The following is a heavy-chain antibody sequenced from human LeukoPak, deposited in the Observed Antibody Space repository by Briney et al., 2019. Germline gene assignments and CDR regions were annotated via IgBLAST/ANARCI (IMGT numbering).Heavy chain of an antibody. CDR3: ARKGSSWYYFDY. CDR1: VDSISSYY. CDR2: MYHSGST. J-gene: IGHJ4*02. D-gene: IGHD6-13*01. Sequence: SETLSLTCTVSVDSISSYYWSWIRQPPGKGLEWIGYMYHSGSTNYNPSLKSRVTISVDTSKNQFSLKVSSVTAADTAVYYCARKGSSWYYFDYWGQGTLVTVSS. V-gene: IGHV4-59*08.